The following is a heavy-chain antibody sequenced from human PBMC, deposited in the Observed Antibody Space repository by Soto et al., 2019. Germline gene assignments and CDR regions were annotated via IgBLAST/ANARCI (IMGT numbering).Heavy chain of an antibody. CDR3: AADRCSSTSCYPFDY. D-gene: IGHD2-2*01. V-gene: IGHV1-58*01. CDR2: IVVGSGNT. J-gene: IGHJ4*02. Sequence: SVKVSCKASGFTFTSSAVQWVRQARGQRLEWIGWIVVGSGNTNYAQKFQERVTITRDMSTSTAYMELSSLRSEDTAVYYCAADRCSSTSCYPFDYWGQGTLVTVSS. CDR1: GFTFTSSA.